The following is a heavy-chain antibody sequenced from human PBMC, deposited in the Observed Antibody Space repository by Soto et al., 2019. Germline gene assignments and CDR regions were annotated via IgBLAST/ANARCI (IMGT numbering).Heavy chain of an antibody. D-gene: IGHD6-13*01. CDR1: GYTLTELS. CDR3: ATLPIAAAGNNYYYYGMDV. V-gene: IGHV1-24*01. J-gene: IGHJ6*02. CDR2: FDPEDGET. Sequence: GASVKVSCKVSGYTLTELSMHWVRQAPGKGLEWMGGFDPEDGETIYAQKFQGRVTMTEDTSTDTAYTELSSLRSEDTAVYYCATLPIAAAGNNYYYYGMDVWGQGTTVTV.